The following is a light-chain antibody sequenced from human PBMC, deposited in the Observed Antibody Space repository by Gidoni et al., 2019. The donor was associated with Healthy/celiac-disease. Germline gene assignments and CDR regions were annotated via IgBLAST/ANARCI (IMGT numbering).Light chain of an antibody. CDR2: AAS. V-gene: IGKV1-39*01. J-gene: IGKJ2*01. Sequence: DIQMTQSPSSLSASVGDRVTITCRASQSMSNYLNWYQQRPGKAPKLLIYAASSLQSGVPSRFSGSGSGTDFTLTISSLQPEDFATYYCQESYSTPPTFGQGTKLEIK. CDR1: QSMSNY. CDR3: QESYSTPPT.